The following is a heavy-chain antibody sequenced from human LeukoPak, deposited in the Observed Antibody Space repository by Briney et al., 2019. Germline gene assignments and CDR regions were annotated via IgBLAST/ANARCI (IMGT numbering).Heavy chain of an antibody. CDR3: AKPLIAVAGTRGFDY. V-gene: IGHV3-23*01. CDR2: ITGSAGST. D-gene: IGHD6-13*01. J-gene: IGHJ4*02. Sequence: GGSLRLSCAASGFTFSSYAMSWVRQAPGKGLEWVSAITGSAGSTYYADSVKGRFTISRDNSKNTVYLQMNSLRVEDTAVYYCAKPLIAVAGTRGFDYWGQGTLVTVSS. CDR1: GFTFSSYA.